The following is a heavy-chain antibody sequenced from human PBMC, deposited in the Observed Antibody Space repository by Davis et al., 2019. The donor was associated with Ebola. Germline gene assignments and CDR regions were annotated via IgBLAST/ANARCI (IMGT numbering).Heavy chain of an antibody. V-gene: IGHV3-21*01. J-gene: IGHJ4*02. Sequence: GESLKISCAASGLTFSGYSVNWVRQAPGKGLEWVPSISSRSNYIYYADSLKGRFTISRDNAKNSVYLEMNSLRAEDTAVYYCARAQEMATNVPGYWGQGTVVIVSS. D-gene: IGHD5-24*01. CDR1: GLTFSGYS. CDR3: ARAQEMATNVPGY. CDR2: ISSRSNYI.